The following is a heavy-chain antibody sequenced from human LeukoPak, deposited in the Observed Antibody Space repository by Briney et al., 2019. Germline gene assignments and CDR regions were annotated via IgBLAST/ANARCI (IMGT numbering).Heavy chain of an antibody. Sequence: GGSLRLSCAASGFTFSNYAMNWVRQAPGRGLEWVSAISGSGGSTYYADSGTSRFTISRDNYKNTLYLQMNSLRAEDTAVYYYAKDPAGSGSYSFDYWGQGTLVTVSS. J-gene: IGHJ4*02. D-gene: IGHD1-26*01. CDR3: AKDPAGSGSYSFDY. CDR1: GFTFSNYA. V-gene: IGHV3-23*01. CDR2: ISGSGGST.